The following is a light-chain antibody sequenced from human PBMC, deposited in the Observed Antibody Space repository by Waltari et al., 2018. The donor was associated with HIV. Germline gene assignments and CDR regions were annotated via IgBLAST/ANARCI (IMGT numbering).Light chain of an antibody. Sequence: DIQMTQSPSSLSASVGDRVTITCQASQDISNYLNWYQQKPGKAPKLLIYDASNLETGVPSRFSGSGSGTDFTFTISSLQPEDIATYYCQQYDNLLFYTFGQGTKLEIK. J-gene: IGKJ2*01. CDR3: QQYDNLLFYT. CDR1: QDISNY. CDR2: DAS. V-gene: IGKV1-33*01.